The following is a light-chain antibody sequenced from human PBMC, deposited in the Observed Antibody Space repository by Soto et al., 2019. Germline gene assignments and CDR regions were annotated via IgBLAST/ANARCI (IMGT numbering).Light chain of an antibody. Sequence: EVVLTQSPATLSLSPGERATLSCRASQSVSNFLAWYQQKPGQAPRLLIYDASNMATGIPARFSGSGSGTDFTLTISRLEPEDVAFFYCQRRNDWLTFGGGTKVEIK. J-gene: IGKJ4*01. CDR1: QSVSNF. V-gene: IGKV3-11*01. CDR2: DAS. CDR3: QRRNDWLT.